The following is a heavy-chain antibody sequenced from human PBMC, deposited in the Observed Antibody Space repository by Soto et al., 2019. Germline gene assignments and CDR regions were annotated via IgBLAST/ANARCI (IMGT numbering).Heavy chain of an antibody. V-gene: IGHV3-21*01. CDR3: ARGALCSSSNCFASGAFDI. D-gene: IGHD2-2*01. J-gene: IGHJ3*02. CDR2: IGSSGTYI. CDR1: GFTFSRFS. Sequence: GGSLRLSWAASGFTFSRFSMNWVRQAPGKGLEWVSSIGSSGTYIYYADAVKGRFTISRDNAKNSLYLQMNSLRAEDTAVYYCARGALCSSSNCFASGAFDIWGQGTRVTVSS.